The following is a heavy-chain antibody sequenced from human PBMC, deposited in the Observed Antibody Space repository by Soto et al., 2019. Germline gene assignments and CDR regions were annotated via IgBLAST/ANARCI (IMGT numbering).Heavy chain of an antibody. D-gene: IGHD4-17*01. CDR3: ARPSVTRDWYFDL. CDR2: IYYSGST. Sequence: QVQLQESGPGLVKPSETLSLTCTVSGGSISSYYWSWLRQPPGKGLEWIGYIYYSGSTNYHPSLKSRVTISVDTAKSQLSLKLSSVTAADTAVYYWARPSVTRDWYFDLWGRGTLVSVSS. CDR1: GGSISSYY. V-gene: IGHV4-59*08. J-gene: IGHJ2*01.